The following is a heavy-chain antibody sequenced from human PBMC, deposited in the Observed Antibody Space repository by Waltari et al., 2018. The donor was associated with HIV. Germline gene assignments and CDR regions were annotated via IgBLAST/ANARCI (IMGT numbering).Heavy chain of an antibody. CDR2: ISGSGCST. D-gene: IGHD6-6*01. CDR3: AKEGIAGRPSVPDY. V-gene: IGHV3-23*01. Sequence: EVQLLESGGGLVQPGGSLRLSCAASGFTFSSYAMSWVRQAPGKGVGWVSVISGSGCSTYYADFVKCRFTISRDNSKNTLYLQMNSLRAEDTAVYYCAKEGIAGRPSVPDYWGQGTLVTVSS. J-gene: IGHJ4*02. CDR1: GFTFSSYA.